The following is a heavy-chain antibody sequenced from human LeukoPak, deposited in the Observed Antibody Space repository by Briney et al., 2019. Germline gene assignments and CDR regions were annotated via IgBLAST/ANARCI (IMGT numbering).Heavy chain of an antibody. Sequence: GGSLRLSCAASGFTVSSNYMSWVRQAPGKGLEWVSVIYSGGSTYYADSVKGRFTISRDNSKNTLYLQMNSLRAEDTAVYYCARDRYDSSGYAFDYWGQGTLVTVSS. D-gene: IGHD3-22*01. CDR3: ARDRYDSSGYAFDY. CDR1: GFTVSSNY. V-gene: IGHV3-53*01. J-gene: IGHJ4*02. CDR2: IYSGGST.